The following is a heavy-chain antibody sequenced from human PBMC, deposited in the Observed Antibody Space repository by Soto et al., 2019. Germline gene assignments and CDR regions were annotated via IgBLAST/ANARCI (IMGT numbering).Heavy chain of an antibody. J-gene: IGHJ4*02. D-gene: IGHD6-19*01. Sequence: PSETLSLTCAVSGGTISSCSYPWCWIRQLPGKGLEWIGYIYHSGSTYYNPSLKSRVTISVDRSKNQFSLKLSSVTAADTAVYYCARGEGSGWYFDYWGQGTRVT. V-gene: IGHV4-30-2*01. CDR3: ARGEGSGWYFDY. CDR2: IYHSGST. CDR1: GGTISSCSYP.